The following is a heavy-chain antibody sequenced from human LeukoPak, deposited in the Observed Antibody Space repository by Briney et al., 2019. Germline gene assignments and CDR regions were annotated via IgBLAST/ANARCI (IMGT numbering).Heavy chain of an antibody. CDR1: GGSFSGYY. CDR2: INHSGRT. V-gene: IGHV4-34*01. J-gene: IGHJ4*02. Sequence: KSSETLSLTCAVYGGSFSGYYWSWIRQPPGKGLEWIGEINHSGRTNYNPSLKSRVTISVDTSKNQFSLKLSSVTAADTAVYYCARGYDLFDYWGQGTLVTVSS. CDR3: ARGYDLFDY. D-gene: IGHD3-22*01.